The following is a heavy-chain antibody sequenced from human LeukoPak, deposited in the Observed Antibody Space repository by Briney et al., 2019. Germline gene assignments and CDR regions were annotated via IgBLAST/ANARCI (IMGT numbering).Heavy chain of an antibody. Sequence: GGSLRLSCAASGFTFSSYAMHWVRQAPGKGLEWLAVISYDGSNKYYADSVKGRFTISRDNSKNTLYLQMNSLRAEDTAVYYCARDGGFSGIDYWGQGTLVTVSS. V-gene: IGHV3-30*04. CDR3: ARDGGFSGIDY. CDR1: GFTFSSYA. D-gene: IGHD3-10*01. J-gene: IGHJ4*02. CDR2: ISYDGSNK.